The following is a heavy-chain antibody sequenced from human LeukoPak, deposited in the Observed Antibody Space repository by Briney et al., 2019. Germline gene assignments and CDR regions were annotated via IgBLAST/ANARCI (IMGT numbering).Heavy chain of an antibody. J-gene: IGHJ4*02. CDR3: ASLEWLADY. CDR1: GGSFSGYY. D-gene: IGHD6-19*01. Sequence: KPSETLSLTCAVYGGSFSGYYWSWIRQPPGKGLEWIGEINHSGSTNYNPSLKSRVTISVDTSKNQFSLKLSSVTAADTAVYYCASLEWLADYWGQGTLVTVSS. V-gene: IGHV4-34*01. CDR2: INHSGST.